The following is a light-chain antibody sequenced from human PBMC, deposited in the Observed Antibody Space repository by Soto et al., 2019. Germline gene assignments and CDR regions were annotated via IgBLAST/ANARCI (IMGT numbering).Light chain of an antibody. CDR3: QQYNDWPLT. J-gene: IGKJ1*01. V-gene: IGKV1-5*01. CDR2: AAS. Sequence: DIQMTPSPSTLSASVVDRVPITCRASQSISSWLAWYQQKPGKAPKLLIYAASSLESGVPSRFSGSGSGTEFTLTISSLQSEDFALYYCQQYNDWPLTFGQGTKVDI. CDR1: QSISSW.